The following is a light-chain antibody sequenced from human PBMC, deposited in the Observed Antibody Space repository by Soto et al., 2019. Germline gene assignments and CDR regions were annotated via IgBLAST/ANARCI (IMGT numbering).Light chain of an antibody. V-gene: IGKV3-15*01. J-gene: IGKJ4*01. CDR3: QQYYDWSPLT. CDR1: RSVSSN. Sequence: ETVMTQSPATLSVSPGKRATLSCRASRSVSSNLAWYQQKPGQAPRLLIYGASTRATGIPARFSGGGSGTEFTLTISSLQSEDAAVYQCQQYYDWSPLTFGGGTKVEIK. CDR2: GAS.